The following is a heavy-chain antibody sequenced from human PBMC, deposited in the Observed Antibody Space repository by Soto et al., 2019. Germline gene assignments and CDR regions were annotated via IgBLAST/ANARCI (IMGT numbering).Heavy chain of an antibody. Sequence: PGGSLRLSCAVSGFAFSRYAMSWVRQAPGKGLERVSAISINGGSTYYADSVKGRFSISRDNPKNTLYLQMSSLRAEDTAVYYCVKMANLDDISGYFLLWGQGTLVTVSS. V-gene: IGHV3-23*01. D-gene: IGHD3-22*01. CDR3: VKMANLDDISGYFLL. CDR1: GFAFSRYA. J-gene: IGHJ4*02. CDR2: ISINGGST.